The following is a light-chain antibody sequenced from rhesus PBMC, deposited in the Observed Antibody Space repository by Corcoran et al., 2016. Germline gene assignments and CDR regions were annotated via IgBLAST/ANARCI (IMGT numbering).Light chain of an antibody. Sequence: DIQMTQSPSSLSASVGDKVTITCRASQDISSWLAWYQQKPGKAPNLLIYAASILQSGVPSRFSGKGAGTDYTLTISSLQPEDFATYYCQQGYNAPLTFGGGTKVEIK. CDR2: AAS. J-gene: IGKJ4*01. V-gene: IGKV1-18*01. CDR3: QQGYNAPLT. CDR1: QDISSW.